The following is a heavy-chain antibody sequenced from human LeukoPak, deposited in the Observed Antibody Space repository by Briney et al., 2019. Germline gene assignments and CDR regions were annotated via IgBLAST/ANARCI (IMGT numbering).Heavy chain of an antibody. CDR3: ARDTGSSGWFDP. J-gene: IGHJ5*02. CDR2: IYFSGST. Sequence: SESLSLTCTVSGASTSSGGYYWSWIRQYPGKGLEWIGHIYFSGSTDYNPSLESRITILVDTSKNQFSLNLKSVTVADTAVYYCARDTGSSGWFDPWGQGILVTVSS. D-gene: IGHD3-10*01. CDR1: GASTSSGGYY. V-gene: IGHV4-31*03.